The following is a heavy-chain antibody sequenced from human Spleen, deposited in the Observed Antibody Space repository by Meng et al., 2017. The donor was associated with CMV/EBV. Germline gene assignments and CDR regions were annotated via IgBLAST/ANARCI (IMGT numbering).Heavy chain of an antibody. V-gene: IGHV3-20*04. CDR2: DNWSGDTT. J-gene: IGHJ4*02. CDR3: VRGLGASGSYSDY. D-gene: IGHD1-26*01. CDR1: GFTFSSYA. Sequence: GESLKISCAASGFTFSSYAMSWVRQAPGKGLEWISGDNWSGDTTNYADSVKGRFTISRDNAENSLYLQMNSLRAEDTAFYYCVRGLGASGSYSDYWGQGTLVTVSS.